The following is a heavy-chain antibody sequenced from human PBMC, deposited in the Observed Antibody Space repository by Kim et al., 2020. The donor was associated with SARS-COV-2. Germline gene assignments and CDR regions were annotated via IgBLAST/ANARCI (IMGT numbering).Heavy chain of an antibody. CDR3: AGDRWESSGWYGFYYYYGMDV. J-gene: IGHJ6*02. V-gene: IGHV1-18*04. CDR2: ISAYNGNT. D-gene: IGHD6-19*01. CDR1: GYTFTSYG. Sequence: ASVKVSCKASGYTFTSYGISWVRQAPGQGLEWMGWISAYNGNTNYAQKLQGRVTMTTDTSTSTAYMELRSLRSDDTAVYYCAGDRWESSGWYGFYYYYGMDVWGQGTTVTVSS.